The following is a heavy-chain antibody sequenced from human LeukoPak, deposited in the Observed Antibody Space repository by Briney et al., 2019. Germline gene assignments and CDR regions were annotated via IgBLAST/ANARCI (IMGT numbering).Heavy chain of an antibody. CDR2: INAGNGNT. CDR1: GYTFTSYA. D-gene: IGHD6-19*01. V-gene: IGHV1-3*01. J-gene: IGHJ6*02. CDR3: AGDSSGWYGYYYGMDV. Sequence: ASVKVSCKASGYTFTSYAMHWVRQAPGQRLEWMGWINAGNGNTKYSQKFQGRVTITRDTSASTAYMELSSLRSEDTAVYYCAGDSSGWYGYYYGMDVWGQGTTVTVSS.